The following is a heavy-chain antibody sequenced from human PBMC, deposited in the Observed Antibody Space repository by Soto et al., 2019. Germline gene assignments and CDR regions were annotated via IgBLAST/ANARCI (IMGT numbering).Heavy chain of an antibody. D-gene: IGHD7-27*01. J-gene: IGHJ4*02. CDR2: IIPILGIA. CDR3: ARTGDGSLADY. V-gene: IGHV1-69*02. CDR1: GGTFSSYT. Sequence: QVQLVQSGAEVKKPGSSVKVSCKASGGTFSSYTISWVRQAPGQGLEWMGRIIPILGIANYAQKFQGRVTITADKSTSTGYVVLSSLRSEETAVYYCARTGDGSLADYWGQGTLVTVSS.